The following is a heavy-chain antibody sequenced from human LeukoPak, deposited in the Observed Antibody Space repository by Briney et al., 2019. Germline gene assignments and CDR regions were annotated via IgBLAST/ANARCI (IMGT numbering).Heavy chain of an antibody. CDR2: INPNSGGT. CDR3: ARGPGYCSGGSCSDRALDY. Sequence: ASVKVSCKASGYTFTGYYMHWVRQAPGQGLEWMGWINPNSGGTNYAQKFQGRVTMTRDTSISTAYMELSRLRSDDTAVYYCARGPGYCSGGSCSDRALDYWGQGTLVTVSS. CDR1: GYTFTGYY. J-gene: IGHJ4*02. D-gene: IGHD2-15*01. V-gene: IGHV1-2*02.